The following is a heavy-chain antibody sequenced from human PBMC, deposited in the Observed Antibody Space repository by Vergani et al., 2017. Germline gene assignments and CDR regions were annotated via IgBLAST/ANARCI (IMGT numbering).Heavy chain of an antibody. V-gene: IGHV1-18*01. D-gene: IGHD2-2*01. Sequence: QVQLVQSGAEVKKPGASVKVSCKASDYTFTSYGISWVRQAPGQGLEWMGWISAYNGNTDYAQKLQGRVTITTDTSTNTAYMELRSLRSDDTAVYYCARQGRTAAPYYYYDYMDVWGKGTTVTVSS. CDR3: ARQGRTAAPYYYYDYMDV. CDR1: DYTFTSYG. CDR2: ISAYNGNT. J-gene: IGHJ6*03.